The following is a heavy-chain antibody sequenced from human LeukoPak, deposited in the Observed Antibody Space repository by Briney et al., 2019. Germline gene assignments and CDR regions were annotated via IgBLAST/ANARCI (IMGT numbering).Heavy chain of an antibody. D-gene: IGHD2-8*01. CDR3: ARDPSPVLRRNYFDY. CDR1: GFTFSDYA. J-gene: IGHJ4*02. V-gene: IGHV3-11*04. Sequence: GGSLRLSCAASGFTFSDYAMNWVRQAPGKGLEWVSYISSSGTTIDYADSVKDRFTISRDNAKNSLYLQMSSLRAEDTAVYYCARDPSPVLRRNYFDYWGQGTLVTVSS. CDR2: ISSSGTTI.